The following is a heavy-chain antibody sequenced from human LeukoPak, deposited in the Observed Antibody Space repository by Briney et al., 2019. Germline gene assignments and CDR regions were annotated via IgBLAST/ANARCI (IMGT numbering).Heavy chain of an antibody. V-gene: IGHV3-48*01. Sequence: PGGSLRLSCAASGFTFTTHNMDWVRQAPGKGLEWVSFIRSDSGLIYYADSVKGRFTISRDNAKNSLYLQMNSLTAEDTAVYFCAREGIIRQEGRYWFDPWGQGTLVTVLS. J-gene: IGHJ5*02. CDR3: AREGIIRQEGRYWFDP. CDR1: GFTFTTHN. D-gene: IGHD2-15*01. CDR2: IRSDSGLI.